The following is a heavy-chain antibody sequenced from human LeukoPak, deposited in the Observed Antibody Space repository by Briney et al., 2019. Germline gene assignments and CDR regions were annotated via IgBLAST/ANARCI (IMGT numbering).Heavy chain of an antibody. CDR3: GKTTVGYSSGRYPGWPVDY. J-gene: IGHJ4*02. CDR2: IFGSGGSP. D-gene: IGHD2-15*01. CDR1: GFTFNSYA. Sequence: GGSLRLSCAASGFTFNSYAMYWIRQAPGKGLEWISGIFGSGGSPHYADSVKGRFTISRDNSQEIVYLQLDSLRVEDTALYYCGKTTVGYSSGRYPGWPVDYWGQGALVTVSS. V-gene: IGHV3-23*01.